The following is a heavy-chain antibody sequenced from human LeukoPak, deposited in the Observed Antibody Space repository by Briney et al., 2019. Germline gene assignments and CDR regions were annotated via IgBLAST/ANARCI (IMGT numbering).Heavy chain of an antibody. D-gene: IGHD6-13*01. Sequence: GGSLRLSCAASGFTFSSYAMSWVRQAPGKGLEWVSAISGSGGSTYYADSVKGRFTISRDNSKNTLYLQMGSLRAEDMAVYYCARVKQQLVRGAFDIWGQGTMVTVSS. CDR2: ISGSGGST. CDR3: ARVKQQLVRGAFDI. CDR1: GFTFSSYA. J-gene: IGHJ3*02. V-gene: IGHV3-23*01.